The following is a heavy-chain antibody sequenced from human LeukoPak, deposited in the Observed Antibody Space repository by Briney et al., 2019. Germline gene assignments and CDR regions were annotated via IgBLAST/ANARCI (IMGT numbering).Heavy chain of an antibody. CDR3: TRADGDYDHRFFDY. J-gene: IGHJ4*02. CDR1: GFSFGDYG. CDR2: IRRKANDGTT. Sequence: GGSLRLSCTASGFSFGDYGLSWVRQAPGKGLEWIGFIRRKANDGTTEYAASVKGRFTISRDDSKAIAYLQMNGLQTEDTALYYCTRADGDYDHRFFDYWGQGTQVIVSS. V-gene: IGHV3-49*04. D-gene: IGHD4-17*01.